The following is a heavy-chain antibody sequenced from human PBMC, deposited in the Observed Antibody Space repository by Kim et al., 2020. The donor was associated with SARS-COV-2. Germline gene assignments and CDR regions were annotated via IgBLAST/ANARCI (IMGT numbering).Heavy chain of an antibody. CDR3: ARGIQRFLEWLSRNWFDP. CDR1: GGSFSGYY. V-gene: IGHV4-34*01. J-gene: IGHJ5*02. Sequence: SETLSLTCAVYGGSFSGYYWSWIRQPPGKGLEWIGEINHSGSTNYNPSLKSRVTISVDTSKNQFSLKLSSVTAADTAVYYCARGIQRFLEWLSRNWFDP. D-gene: IGHD3-3*01. CDR2: INHSGST.